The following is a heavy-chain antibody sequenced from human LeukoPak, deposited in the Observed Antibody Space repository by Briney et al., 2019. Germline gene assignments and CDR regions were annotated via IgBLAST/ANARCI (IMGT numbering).Heavy chain of an antibody. D-gene: IGHD6-19*01. CDR1: GYTFTGYY. V-gene: IGHV1-2*02. J-gene: IGHJ4*02. CDR3: ARESIAVADIDY. CDR2: INPNNGGT. Sequence: ASVKVSCKASGYTFTGYYMHWVRQAPGQGLEWMGWINPNNGGTNYAQKFQGRVTMTRDTSISTAYMELSRLRSDDTAVYYCARESIAVADIDYWGQGTLVTVPS.